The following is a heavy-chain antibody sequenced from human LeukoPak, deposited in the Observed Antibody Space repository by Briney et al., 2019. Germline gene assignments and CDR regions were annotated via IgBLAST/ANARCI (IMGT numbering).Heavy chain of an antibody. Sequence: SETLSLTCTVSGGSISSYYWSWIRQPPGKGLEWIGYIYYSGSTNYNPSLKSRVTISVDTSKNQFSLKLSSVTAADTAVYYCARQGGQEHYGMDVWGQGTTVTVSS. CDR3: ARQGGQEHYGMDV. D-gene: IGHD1-26*01. CDR1: GGSISSYY. V-gene: IGHV4-59*08. J-gene: IGHJ6*02. CDR2: IYYSGST.